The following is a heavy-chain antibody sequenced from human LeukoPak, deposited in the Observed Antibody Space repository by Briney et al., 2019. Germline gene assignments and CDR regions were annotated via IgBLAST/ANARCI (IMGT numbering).Heavy chain of an antibody. CDR2: IYYSGST. J-gene: IGHJ4*02. D-gene: IGHD4-17*01. CDR1: GGSISSGGYY. CDR3: ARSDDYGDHYPGTLDY. V-gene: IGHV4-31*03. Sequence: SQTLSLTCTVSGGSISSGGYYWSWIRQHPGKGLEWIGYIYYSGSTYYNPSLKSRVTISVDMSKNQFSLKLSSVTAADTAVYYCARSDDYGDHYPGTLDYWGQGTLVTVSS.